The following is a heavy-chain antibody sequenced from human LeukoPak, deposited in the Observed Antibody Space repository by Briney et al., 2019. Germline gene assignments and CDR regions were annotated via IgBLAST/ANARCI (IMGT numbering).Heavy chain of an antibody. CDR3: ARLTTIIDFDY. J-gene: IGHJ4*02. V-gene: IGHV4-39*01. D-gene: IGHD3-3*01. CDR2: IYYSGST. CDR1: GGSISSSSYY. Sequence: SETLSLTCTVSGGSISSSSYYWGWIRQPPGKGLEWIGSIYYSGSTYYNTSPKSRVTISVDTSKNQFSLKLSSVTAADTAVYYCARLTTIIDFDYWGQGTLVTVSS.